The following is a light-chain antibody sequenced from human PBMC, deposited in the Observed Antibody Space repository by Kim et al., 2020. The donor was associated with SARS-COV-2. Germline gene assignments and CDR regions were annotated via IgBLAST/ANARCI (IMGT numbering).Light chain of an antibody. CDR2: STN. V-gene: IGLV7-43*01. CDR1: TEAVTSGYS. J-gene: IGLJ2*01. Sequence: QAVVTQEPSLTVSPGGTVTLTCASSTEAVTSGYSPNWFQQKPGQAPRALIYSTNNRHSWTPSRFSGSLLGGKAALTMSDVQPEDEAEYYCLLHYEDPLHWIFGGGTQLTVL. CDR3: LLHYEDPLHWI.